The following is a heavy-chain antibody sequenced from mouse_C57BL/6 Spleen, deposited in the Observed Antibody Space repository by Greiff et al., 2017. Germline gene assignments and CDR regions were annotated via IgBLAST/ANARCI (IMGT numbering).Heavy chain of an antibody. V-gene: IGHV5-6*01. D-gene: IGHD2-1*01. CDR3: AREDGNYAMDY. Sequence: EVKLQESGGDLVKPGGSLKLSCAASGFTFSSYGMSWVRQTPDKRLEWVATISSGGSYTYYPDSVKGRFTISRDNAKNTLYLQRSSLKSEDTAMYYCAREDGNYAMDYWGQGTSVTVSS. CDR1: GFTFSSYG. CDR2: ISSGGSYT. J-gene: IGHJ4*01.